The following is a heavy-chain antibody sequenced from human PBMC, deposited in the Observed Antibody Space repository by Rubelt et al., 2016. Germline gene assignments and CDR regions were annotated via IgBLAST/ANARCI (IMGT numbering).Heavy chain of an antibody. CDR3: ARTDSYGWYYRLDN. CDR1: GYTFTSYA. J-gene: IGHJ4*02. D-gene: IGHD6-19*01. V-gene: IGHV1-3*01. Sequence: QVQLVQSGAEVKKPGASVKVSCKASGYTFTSYAMHWVRQAPGQRLEWMGWINAGNGNTKYSEKFQDRVTITRDTAASTTYLELSNLRFEDTAVYYCARTDSYGWYYRLDNWGQGTLVTVSS. CDR2: INAGNGNT.